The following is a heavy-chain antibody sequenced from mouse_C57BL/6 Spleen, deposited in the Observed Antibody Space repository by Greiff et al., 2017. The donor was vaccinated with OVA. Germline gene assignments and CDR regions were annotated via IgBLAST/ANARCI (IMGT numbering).Heavy chain of an antibody. Sequence: QVQLQQPGAELVMPGASVKLSCKASGYTFTSYWMHWVKQRPGQGLEWIGEIDPSDSYTNYNQKFKGKSTLTVDKSSSTAYMQLSSLTSEDSAVYYCARGTAQARYYFDYWGQGTTLTVSS. CDR3: ARGTAQARYYFDY. D-gene: IGHD3-2*02. CDR2: IDPSDSYT. CDR1: GYTFTSYW. V-gene: IGHV1-69*01. J-gene: IGHJ2*01.